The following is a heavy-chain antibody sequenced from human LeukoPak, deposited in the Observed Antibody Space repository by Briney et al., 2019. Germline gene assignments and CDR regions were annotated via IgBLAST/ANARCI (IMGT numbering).Heavy chain of an antibody. CDR1: GGSSSNYF. V-gene: IGHV4-4*07. J-gene: IGHJ4*02. D-gene: IGHD1-14*01. CDR3: ARDPAGHGRYFDY. Sequence: PSETLSHTCTVSGGSSSNYFCTWLRQSAGAGLECIGRIHTSGTTYYNPSLKSRVSMSVDTSKNEFSLRLNSVTAADTAVYYCARDPAGHGRYFDYWGQGALVTVSS. CDR2: IHTSGTT.